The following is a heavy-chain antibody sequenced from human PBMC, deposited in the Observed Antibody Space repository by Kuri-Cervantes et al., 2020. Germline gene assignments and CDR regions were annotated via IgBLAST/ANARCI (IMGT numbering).Heavy chain of an antibody. CDR3: ARVRSVAVAVFDY. Sequence: SETLSLTCTVSGYSISSGYYWGWIRQPPGKGLEWIGSIYYSGSTYYNPSLKSRVTISVDASKNQFSLKLSSVTAADTAVYYCARVRSVAVAVFDYWGQGTLVTVSS. CDR1: GYSISSGYY. J-gene: IGHJ4*02. D-gene: IGHD6-19*01. V-gene: IGHV4-38-2*02. CDR2: IYYSGST.